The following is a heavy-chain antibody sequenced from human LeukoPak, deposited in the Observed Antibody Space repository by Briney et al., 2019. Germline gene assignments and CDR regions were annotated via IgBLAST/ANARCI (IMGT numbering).Heavy chain of an antibody. V-gene: IGHV4-59*01. D-gene: IGHD1-1*01. J-gene: IGHJ4*02. CDR2: SYHRGST. CDR1: GGSISSYY. Sequence: PSETLFLTCTVSGGSISSYYWSWIRQSPGKGLEWIGWSYHRGSTSYNPSLKSRVAISVDTSKNQFSLKLRSVTAADTAVYYCARDRELGYWGQGTLVIVSS. CDR3: ARDRELGY.